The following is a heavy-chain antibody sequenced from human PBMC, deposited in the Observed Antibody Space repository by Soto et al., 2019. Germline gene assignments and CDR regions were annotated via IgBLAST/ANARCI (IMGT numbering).Heavy chain of an antibody. V-gene: IGHV3-23*01. CDR1: GVTFSSYA. Sequence: GGSLRLSYAASGVTFSSYAMSWVRHAPGKGLEWVSAISGSGGSTYYADSVKGRFTISRDNSKNTLYLQMNSLRAEDTAVYYCAKMFRVLLGPFDYWGQGTLVTVSS. D-gene: IGHD1-26*01. J-gene: IGHJ4*02. CDR2: ISGSGGST. CDR3: AKMFRVLLGPFDY.